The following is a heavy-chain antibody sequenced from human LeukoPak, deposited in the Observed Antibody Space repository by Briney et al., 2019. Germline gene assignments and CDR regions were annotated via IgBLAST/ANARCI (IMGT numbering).Heavy chain of an antibody. Sequence: GGSLRLSCAASGFTFSSYATHWVRQAPGKGLEWVAVISYDGSNKYHADSVKGRFTISRDNSKNTLYLQMNSLRAEDTAVYYCASSPYYYDSSFDYWGQGTLVTVSS. V-gene: IGHV3-30-3*01. CDR3: ASSPYYYDSSFDY. CDR1: GFTFSSYA. J-gene: IGHJ4*02. CDR2: ISYDGSNK. D-gene: IGHD3-22*01.